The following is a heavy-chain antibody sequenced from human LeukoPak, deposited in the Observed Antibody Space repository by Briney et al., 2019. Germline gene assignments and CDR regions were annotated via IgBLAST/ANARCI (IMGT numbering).Heavy chain of an antibody. CDR1: GFTFSSYW. CDR3: ARDRYCSSTSCYLNPYYYYGMDV. Sequence: GGSLRLSCAASGFTFSSYWMGWVRQAPGKGLEWVANIKQDGSEKYYVDSVKGRFTISRDNAKNSLYLQMNSLRAEDTAVYYCARDRYCSSTSCYLNPYYYYGMDVWGQGTTVTVSS. J-gene: IGHJ6*02. V-gene: IGHV3-7*01. CDR2: IKQDGSEK. D-gene: IGHD2-2*01.